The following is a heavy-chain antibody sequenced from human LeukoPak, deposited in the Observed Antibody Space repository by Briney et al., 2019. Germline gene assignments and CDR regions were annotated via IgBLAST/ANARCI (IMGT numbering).Heavy chain of an antibody. V-gene: IGHV3-48*03. D-gene: IGHD3-22*01. J-gene: IGHJ4*02. CDR2: ISVSGTTI. CDR1: GFTFSDYE. CDR3: AKKTGNSAYYYIDY. Sequence: GGSLRLSCAASGFTFSDYEMNWVRQAPGKGLEWLSHISVSGTTIHYADSVKGRFTISRDNAKNSLYLQMNSLRAEDTAVYYCAKKTGNSAYYYIDYWGQGTLVTVSS.